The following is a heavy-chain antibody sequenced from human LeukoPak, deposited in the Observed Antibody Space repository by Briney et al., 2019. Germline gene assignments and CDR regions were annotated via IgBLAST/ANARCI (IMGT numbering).Heavy chain of an antibody. Sequence: SETLSLTCTVSGGAIRSSSYYWSWIRQPPGKGLEWIGYIYYSGSTNYNPSLKSRVTISVDTSKNQFSLKLSSVTAADTAVYYCARTHYDSRWSDYWGQGTLVTVSS. CDR1: GGAIRSSSYY. D-gene: IGHD3-22*01. V-gene: IGHV4-61*01. CDR2: IYYSGST. CDR3: ARTHYDSRWSDY. J-gene: IGHJ4*02.